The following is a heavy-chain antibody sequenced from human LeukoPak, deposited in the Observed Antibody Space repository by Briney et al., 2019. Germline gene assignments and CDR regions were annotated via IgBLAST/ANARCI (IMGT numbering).Heavy chain of an antibody. CDR3: ASGGLDY. CDR1: GYTFTSYD. CDR2: MNPNSGNT. V-gene: IGHV1-8*03. Sequence: ASVKVSCKASGYTFTSYDINWVRQATGQGREWMGWMNPNSGNTGYAQKFQGRVTITRNTYISTAYMELSSLRSEHTAVYYCASGGLDYWGQGTLVTVSS. J-gene: IGHJ4*02.